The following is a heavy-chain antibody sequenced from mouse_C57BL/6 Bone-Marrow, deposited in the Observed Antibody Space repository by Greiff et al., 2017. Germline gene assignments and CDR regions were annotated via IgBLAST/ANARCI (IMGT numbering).Heavy chain of an antibody. CDR3: TTNAMDY. J-gene: IGHJ4*01. CDR1: GFNIKDDY. CDR2: IDPENGDT. Sequence: EVQLQESGAELVRPGASVKLSCTASGFNIKDDYMHWVKQRPEQGLEWIGWIDPENGDTEYASKFQGKATITADTSSNTAYLQLSSLTSEDTAVYYCTTNAMDYWGQGTSVTVSS. V-gene: IGHV14-4*01.